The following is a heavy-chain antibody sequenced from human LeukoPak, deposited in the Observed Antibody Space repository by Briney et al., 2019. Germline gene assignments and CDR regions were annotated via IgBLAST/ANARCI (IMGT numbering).Heavy chain of an antibody. D-gene: IGHD4-23*01. Sequence: GASVKVSCKASGGTFFNYGVNWVRQVPGQGLEWMGRIVPILDSPNYAQDFQDRVTITADRSTSTAYMELSNLRSDDTAVYFCASRLTTMVVLAPQPFDIWGQGTLVTVSS. CDR2: IVPILDSP. CDR1: GGTFFNYG. CDR3: ASRLTTMVVLAPQPFDI. V-gene: IGHV1-69*04. J-gene: IGHJ3*02.